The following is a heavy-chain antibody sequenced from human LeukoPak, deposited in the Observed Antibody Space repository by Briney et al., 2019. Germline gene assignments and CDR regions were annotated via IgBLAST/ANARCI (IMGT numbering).Heavy chain of an antibody. D-gene: IGHD5-12*01. J-gene: IGHJ4*02. CDR1: GYSFTNQW. CDR2: IYPADSDT. V-gene: IGHV5-51*01. CDR3: ARLGGYHPSDFDY. Sequence: GESLKISCKGSGYSFTNQWIGWVRQMPGKGLEWMGIIYPADSDTRYSPSFQGQVTISADKSISTAYLQWSSLKASDTAMYYCARLGGYHPSDFDYWGQGTLVTVSS.